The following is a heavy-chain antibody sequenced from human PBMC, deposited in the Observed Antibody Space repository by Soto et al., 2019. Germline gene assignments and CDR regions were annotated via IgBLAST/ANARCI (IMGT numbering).Heavy chain of an antibody. V-gene: IGHV4-34*01. Sequence: SETLSLTCAVYGGSFSGYYWSWIRQPPGKGLEWIGEINHSGSTNYNPSLKSRVTISVDTSKNQFSLKLSSVTAADTAVYYCARGADYYGSGSYPNGGLDYSGQGTLVTVSS. CDR1: GGSFSGYY. J-gene: IGHJ4*02. D-gene: IGHD3-10*01. CDR3: ARGADYYGSGSYPNGGLDY. CDR2: INHSGST.